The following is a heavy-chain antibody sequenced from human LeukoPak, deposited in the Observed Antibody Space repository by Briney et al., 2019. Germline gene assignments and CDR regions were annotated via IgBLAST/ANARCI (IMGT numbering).Heavy chain of an antibody. Sequence: GGSLRLSCVASGFTVSANYMSWVRQAPGKGLEWVSVIYSAGTTYYADSVKGRFTISRDNSKNTVYLQMNSLRTEDTAVYYCARDLAWGAYWGQGTLVTVSS. CDR2: IYSAGTT. CDR1: GFTVSANY. D-gene: IGHD4/OR15-4a*01. V-gene: IGHV3-53*01. CDR3: ARDLAWGAY. J-gene: IGHJ4*02.